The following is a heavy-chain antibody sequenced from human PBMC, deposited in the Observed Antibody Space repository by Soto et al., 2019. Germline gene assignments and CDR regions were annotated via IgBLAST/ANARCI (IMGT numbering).Heavy chain of an antibody. Sequence: QVQLVQSGAEVKKSGASVKVSCKASGYTFTGHYMHWVRQAPGQGLEWMGWINPTNGATNYAQKFQVRFTMTRDTSISTAYREVSGLRSYDTAVYYCAIVSEGAGTYPLDYWGQGTLVTVSS. CDR2: INPTNGAT. CDR1: GYTFTGHY. D-gene: IGHD6-13*01. CDR3: AIVSEGAGTYPLDY. V-gene: IGHV1-2*02. J-gene: IGHJ4*02.